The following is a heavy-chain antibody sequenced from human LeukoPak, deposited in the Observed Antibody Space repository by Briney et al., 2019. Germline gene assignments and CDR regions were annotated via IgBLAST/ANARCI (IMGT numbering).Heavy chain of an antibody. CDR2: IWFDGSNK. V-gene: IGHV3-33*08. D-gene: IGHD1-26*01. Sequence: LSLTCTVSGYSISSGYYWGWIRQPPGKGLEWVSLIWFDGSNKYYADSVRGRFTISRDNSKSTLYLQMNSLRVEDTAVYYCANWVGGSYYGRFDSWGQGTLVTVSS. CDR1: GYSISSGYY. J-gene: IGHJ4*02. CDR3: ANWVGGSYYGRFDS.